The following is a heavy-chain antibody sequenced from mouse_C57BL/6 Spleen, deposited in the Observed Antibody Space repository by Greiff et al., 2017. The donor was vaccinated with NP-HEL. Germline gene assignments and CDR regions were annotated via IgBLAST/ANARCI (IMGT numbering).Heavy chain of an antibody. CDR1: GYTFTDYY. V-gene: IGHV1-26*01. J-gene: IGHJ4*01. D-gene: IGHD1-1*01. Sequence: EVQLQQSGPELVKPGASVKISCKASGYTFTDYYMNWVKQSHGKSLEWIGDINPNNGGTSYNQKFKGKATLSVDKSSSTAYMELRSLTSEDSSVYYCAPLLLPLAMDYWGQGTSVTVSS. CDR2: INPNNGGT. CDR3: APLLLPLAMDY.